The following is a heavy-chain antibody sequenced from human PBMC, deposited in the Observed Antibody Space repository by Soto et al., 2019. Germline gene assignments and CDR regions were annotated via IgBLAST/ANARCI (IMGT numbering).Heavy chain of an antibody. CDR1: GGSISSSSYY. V-gene: IGHV4-39*01. J-gene: IGHJ5*02. CDR2: IYYSGST. D-gene: IGHD3-10*01. Sequence: SETLSLTCTVSGGSISSSSYYWGWIRQPPGKGLEWIGSIYYSGSTYYNPSLKSRVTITVDTSKNQFSLKLSSVTAADTAVYYCARRGRGVISLNWFDPWGQGTLVTVSS. CDR3: ARRGRGVISLNWFDP.